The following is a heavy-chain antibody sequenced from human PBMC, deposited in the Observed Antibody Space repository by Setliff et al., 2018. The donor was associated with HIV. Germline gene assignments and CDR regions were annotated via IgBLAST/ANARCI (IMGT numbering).Heavy chain of an antibody. V-gene: IGHV4-34*01. Sequence: PSETLSLTCAVYGGSFSGYYWSWIRQPPGKGLEWIGEINHSGSTNYNPSLKSRIAISMDTSENQFSLRLTSVTAADTALYFCARAPPGIQLLTTTNGPYYFDFWGQGLLVTVSS. D-gene: IGHD1-1*01. CDR2: INHSGST. J-gene: IGHJ4*02. CDR3: ARAPPGIQLLTTTNGPYYFDF. CDR1: GGSFSGYY.